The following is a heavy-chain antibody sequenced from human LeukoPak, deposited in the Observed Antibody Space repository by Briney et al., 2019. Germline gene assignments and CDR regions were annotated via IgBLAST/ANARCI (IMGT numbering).Heavy chain of an antibody. J-gene: IGHJ4*02. CDR3: ASGELRYFDWARAYFDY. D-gene: IGHD3-9*01. Sequence: GGSLRLSRAASGFTVSSNYMSWVRQAPGKGLEWVSVLYSGGSTYYADSVKGRFTISRDNSKNTLYLQMDNLRAGGTAVYYCASGELRYFDWARAYFDYWGQGILVIVSS. CDR1: GFTVSSNY. CDR2: LYSGGST. V-gene: IGHV3-53*01.